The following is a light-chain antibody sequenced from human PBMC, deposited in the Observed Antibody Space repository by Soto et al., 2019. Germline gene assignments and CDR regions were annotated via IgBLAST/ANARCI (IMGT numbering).Light chain of an antibody. CDR2: AAS. CDR3: QHSYSTPPLT. CDR1: QSISSY. J-gene: IGKJ4*01. Sequence: DIQMTQSPSSLSASVGDRVTITCRASQSISSYLNWYQQKPGQAPELLIYAASSLQSGVPSRFSGSRSGTDFTLTFSSMQPEDFATYYCQHSYSTPPLTFGGGTKVEI. V-gene: IGKV1-39*01.